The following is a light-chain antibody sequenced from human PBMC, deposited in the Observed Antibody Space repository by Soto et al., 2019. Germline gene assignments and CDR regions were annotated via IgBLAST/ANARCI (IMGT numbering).Light chain of an antibody. J-gene: IGKJ3*01. CDR1: QGISNY. V-gene: IGKV1-27*01. Sequence: DIQMTQSPSSLSASVGDRVTITCRASQGISNYLAWYQQKPGKVPKLLIYAASTLQSGVPSRVSGSGSGTDFTLTISSLQPEDVATYYCQKYNSAPPTVGPGTKVDIK. CDR2: AAS. CDR3: QKYNSAPPT.